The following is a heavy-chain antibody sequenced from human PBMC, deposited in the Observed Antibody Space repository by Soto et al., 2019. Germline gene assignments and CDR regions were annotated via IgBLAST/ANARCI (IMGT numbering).Heavy chain of an antibody. CDR2: IYWDDDK. D-gene: IGHD7-27*01. Sequence: SGPTLVNPTQTLTLTCTFSGFSLSSSGVGVGWVRQSPGQVLEWLALIYWDDDKRYSPSLKTRLAITKDISENQVVLTMTNMDPVDTATYYCVHSLGPLDYWGQGALVTVSS. V-gene: IGHV2-5*02. CDR1: GFSLSSSGVG. CDR3: VHSLGPLDY. J-gene: IGHJ4*02.